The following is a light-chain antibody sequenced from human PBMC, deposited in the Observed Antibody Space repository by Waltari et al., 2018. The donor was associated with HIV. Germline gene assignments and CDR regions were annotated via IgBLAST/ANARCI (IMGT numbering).Light chain of an antibody. Sequence: QSVLTQPPSVSAAPGQKITISCSGSSSNLGNNYVSWYQQLPGAAPKVFIYGNNKRPSGIPDRFSGSKSGTSATLGITGLQTGDEADYYCGAWDSSLSVVVFGGGTKVTVL. CDR3: GAWDSSLSVVV. V-gene: IGLV1-51*01. CDR2: GNN. CDR1: SSNLGNNY. J-gene: IGLJ2*01.